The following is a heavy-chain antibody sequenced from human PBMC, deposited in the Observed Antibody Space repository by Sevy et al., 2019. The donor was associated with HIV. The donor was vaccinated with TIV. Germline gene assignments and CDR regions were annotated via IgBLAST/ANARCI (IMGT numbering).Heavy chain of an antibody. J-gene: IGHJ4*02. CDR2: ISYDGRNNK. Sequence: GGSLRLSCAASGFSFSDYRMHWVRQAPGKGLEWVAVISYDGRNNKYNADSVKGRLTISRDNTKNTLYLQMSSLRAEDTAIYYCARDRGEILSSAFDYWGQGTLVTVSS. CDR3: ARDRGEILSSAFDY. V-gene: IGHV3-30*03. CDR1: GFSFSDYR. D-gene: IGHD3-16*01.